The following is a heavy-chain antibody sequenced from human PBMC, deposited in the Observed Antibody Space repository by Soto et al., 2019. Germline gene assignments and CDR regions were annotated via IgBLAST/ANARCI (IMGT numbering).Heavy chain of an antibody. CDR2: INHSGST. J-gene: IGHJ5*02. CDR1: GGSFSGYY. V-gene: IGHV4-34*01. Sequence: QVQLQQWGAGLLKPSETLSLTCAVYGGSFSGYYWSWIRQPPGKGLEWIGEINHSGSTNYNPSLKRRVSISVDTSKNQFSPKLSSVTAADTAVYYGARVGGGYVNWFDPWGKGTLVTVYS. D-gene: IGHD5-12*01. CDR3: ARVGGGYVNWFDP.